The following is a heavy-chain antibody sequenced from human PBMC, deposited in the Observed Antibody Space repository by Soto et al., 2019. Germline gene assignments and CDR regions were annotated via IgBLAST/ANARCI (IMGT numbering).Heavy chain of an antibody. Sequence: PGGSLRLSCAASGFTFSSYAMSWVRRAPGKGLEWVSAISGSGGSTYYADSVKGRFTISRDNSKNTLYLQMNSLRAEDTAVYYCAGLSARLVISPIDYWGQGTLVTVSS. CDR3: AGLSARLVISPIDY. V-gene: IGHV3-23*01. J-gene: IGHJ4*02. CDR2: ISGSGGST. D-gene: IGHD3-9*01. CDR1: GFTFSSYA.